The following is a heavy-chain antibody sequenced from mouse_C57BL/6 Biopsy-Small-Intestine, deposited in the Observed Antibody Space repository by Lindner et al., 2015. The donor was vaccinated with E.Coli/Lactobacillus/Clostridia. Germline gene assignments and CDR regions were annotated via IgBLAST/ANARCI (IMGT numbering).Heavy chain of an antibody. CDR2: INANSGGT. J-gene: IGHJ2*01. V-gene: IGHV1-18*01. Sequence: SVKVSCKASGYTFTDYYVHWVRQAPGQGLEWMGWINANSGGTKYAQRFQGRVTMTRDTSISTAYMELSSLRSDDTAVYYCARDSATLPGTYFDYWGHGTLVTVSS. D-gene: IGHD1-1*02. CDR1: GYTFTDYY. CDR3: ARDSATLPGTYFDY.